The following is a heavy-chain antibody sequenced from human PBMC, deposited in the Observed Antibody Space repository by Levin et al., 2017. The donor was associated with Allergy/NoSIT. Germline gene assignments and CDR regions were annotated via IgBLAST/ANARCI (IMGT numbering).Heavy chain of an antibody. CDR1: GFTVSSNY. CDR3: ARERGYSGYDAFDI. J-gene: IGHJ3*02. CDR2: IYSGGST. D-gene: IGHD5-12*01. V-gene: IGHV3-53*01. Sequence: GGSLRLSCAASGFTVSSNYMSWVRQAPGKGLEWVSVIYSGGSTYYADSVKGRFTISRDNSKNTLYLQMNSLRAEDTAVYYCARERGYSGYDAFDIWGQGTMVTVSS.